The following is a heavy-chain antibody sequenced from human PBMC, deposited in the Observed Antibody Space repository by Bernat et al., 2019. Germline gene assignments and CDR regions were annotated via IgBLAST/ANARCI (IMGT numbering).Heavy chain of an antibody. CDR2: IDNYVSIT. J-gene: IGHJ4*02. Sequence: EVQLVESGGGLVQPGGSLRLSCAASGFPFSSYWFHWVRQAPGMGLVWVARIDNYVSITNYADSVKGRFTISRDNAKNTLYLQMNSLRAEDTAVYYCARDSGGEGGYWGQGTLVTVSS. CDR3: ARDSGGEGGY. V-gene: IGHV3-74*01. D-gene: IGHD6-25*01. CDR1: GFPFSSYW.